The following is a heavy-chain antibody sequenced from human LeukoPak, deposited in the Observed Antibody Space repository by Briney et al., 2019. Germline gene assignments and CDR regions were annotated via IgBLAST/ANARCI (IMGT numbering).Heavy chain of an antibody. CDR1: GGTFSSYA. D-gene: IGHD4-11*01. Sequence: SVKVSCKASGGTFSSYAISWVRQAPGQGLEWMGRIIPILGIANYAQKFQGRVTITADKSTSTAYMELSSLRSEDTAVYYCARGPYSNNKGVDYWGQGTLVTVSS. CDR2: IIPILGIA. CDR3: ARGPYSNNKGVDY. J-gene: IGHJ4*02. V-gene: IGHV1-69*04.